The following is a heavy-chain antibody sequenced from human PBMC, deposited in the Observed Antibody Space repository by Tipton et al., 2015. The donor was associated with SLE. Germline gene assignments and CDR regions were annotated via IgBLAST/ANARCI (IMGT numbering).Heavy chain of an antibody. J-gene: IGHJ4*02. V-gene: IGHV3-53*04. D-gene: IGHD3-10*01. Sequence: SLRLSCAASGSTFSSDWMHWVRQAPGKGLEWFSVIYSDGSTYYADSVKGRFTISRHNSKNTLYLQMDSLRAEDTAVYYCAREFMVRGLRSFGACDYWGQGTLVTVSS. CDR3: AREFMVRGLRSFGACDY. CDR2: IYSDGST. CDR1: GSTFSSDW.